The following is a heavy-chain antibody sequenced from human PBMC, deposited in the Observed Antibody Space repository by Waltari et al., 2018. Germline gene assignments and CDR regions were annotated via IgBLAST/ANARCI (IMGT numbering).Heavy chain of an antibody. CDR1: GYNFNTDW. CDR2: IYPSDSDT. Sequence: QLVQSGAEVIKAGESVKISCKGSGYNFNTDWVAWVRQMPGKGLEWMGIIYPSDSDTRYSPSFQGQVTISADKSINTVYLQWSSLEASDTATYYCARGSRDDWFDPWGQGTLVTVSS. V-gene: IGHV5-51*03. D-gene: IGHD3-10*01. J-gene: IGHJ5*02. CDR3: ARGSRDDWFDP.